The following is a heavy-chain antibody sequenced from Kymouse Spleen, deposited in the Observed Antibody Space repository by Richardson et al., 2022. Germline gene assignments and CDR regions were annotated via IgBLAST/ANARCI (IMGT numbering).Heavy chain of an antibody. Sequence: EVQLVESGGGLVQPGGSLRLSCAASGFTFSSYSMNWVRQAPGKGLEWVSYISSSSSTIYYADSVKGRFTISRDNAKNSLYLQMNSLRDEDTAVYYCARSLIAVAGGAFDIWGQGTMVTVSS. D-gene: IGHD6-19*01. J-gene: IGHJ3*02. CDR2: ISSSSSTI. CDR1: GFTFSSYS. V-gene: IGHV3-48*02. CDR3: ARSLIAVAGGAFDI.